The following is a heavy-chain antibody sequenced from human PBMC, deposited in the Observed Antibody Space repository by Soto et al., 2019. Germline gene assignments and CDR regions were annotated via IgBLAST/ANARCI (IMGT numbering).Heavy chain of an antibody. Sequence: ASVKVSCKASGYTFTSYGISWVRQAPGQGLEWMGWISAYNGNTNYAQKLQGRVTMTTDTSTSTAYMELRSLRSDDTAVYYCARGMVYATHYYYYRMDVWGQGTTAPVSS. J-gene: IGHJ6*02. CDR3: ARGMVYATHYYYYRMDV. D-gene: IGHD2-8*01. CDR1: GYTFTSYG. V-gene: IGHV1-18*01. CDR2: ISAYNGNT.